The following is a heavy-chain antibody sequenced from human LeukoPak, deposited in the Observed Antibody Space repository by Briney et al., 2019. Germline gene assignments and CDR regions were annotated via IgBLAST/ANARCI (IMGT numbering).Heavy chain of an antibody. D-gene: IGHD2-15*01. CDR3: VRGGGSTCYN. V-gene: IGHV3-74*01. J-gene: IGHJ4*02. Sequence: GGSLRLSCVASGFTFSSYWMHWVRQAPGKGLVWVSRINSDGSSTGYADSVKGRFTISRDNAKNTLYLQMNSLRVEDTAVYYCVRGGGSTCYNWGQGTLVTVSS. CDR1: GFTFSSYW. CDR2: INSDGSST.